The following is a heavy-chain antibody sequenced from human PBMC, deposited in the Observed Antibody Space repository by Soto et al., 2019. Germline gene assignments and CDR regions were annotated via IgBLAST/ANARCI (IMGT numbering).Heavy chain of an antibody. CDR1: GFTFSSYA. J-gene: IGHJ4*02. V-gene: IGHV3-23*01. CDR3: AKYWEVGCSSPSCEEDY. D-gene: IGHD2-2*01. Sequence: GGYLRLSRAASGFTFSSYAMNWVRQAPGKGLEWVSAISGSGGSTYYADSVKGRFTISRDNSKNTLYLQMNSLRAEDTAVYYCAKYWEVGCSSPSCEEDYWGQGTLVTVSS. CDR2: ISGSGGST.